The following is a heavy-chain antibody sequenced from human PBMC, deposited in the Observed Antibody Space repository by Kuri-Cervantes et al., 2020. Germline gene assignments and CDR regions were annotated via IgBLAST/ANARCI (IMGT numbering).Heavy chain of an antibody. CDR1: GYTFTKND. Sequence: ASVKVSCKASGYTFTKNDINWLRQATGQGLEWMGCISPYNGNTNYAQKLQGRVTMTTDTSTSTAYMELRSLRSDDTAVYYCARLPNPVGATWWFDPWGQGTLVTGSS. V-gene: IGHV1-18*01. D-gene: IGHD1-26*01. J-gene: IGHJ5*02. CDR2: ISPYNGNT. CDR3: ARLPNPVGATWWFDP.